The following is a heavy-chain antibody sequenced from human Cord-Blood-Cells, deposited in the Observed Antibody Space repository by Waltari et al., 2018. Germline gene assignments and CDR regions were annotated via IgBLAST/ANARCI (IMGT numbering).Heavy chain of an antibody. D-gene: IGHD6-13*01. CDR1: GFTSSSYA. J-gene: IGHJ4*02. Sequence: EVQLLESGGGLVQPGGSLRLSCAASGFTSSSYAMSWVRQGPGKGLEWVSAISGSGGSTYYADSVKGRFTISRDNSKNTLYLQMNSLRAEDTAVYYCAKDGGGEQLVPDYWGQGTLVTVSS. CDR3: AKDGGGEQLVPDY. V-gene: IGHV3-23*01. CDR2: ISGSGGST.